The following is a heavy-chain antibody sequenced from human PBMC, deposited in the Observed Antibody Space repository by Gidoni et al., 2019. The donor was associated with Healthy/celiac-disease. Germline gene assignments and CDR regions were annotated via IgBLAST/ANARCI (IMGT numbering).Heavy chain of an antibody. CDR3: AKGGGHCSGGSCYFDY. J-gene: IGHJ4*02. CDR1: GFTFDDYT. CDR2: ISWDGGST. V-gene: IGHV3-43*01. Sequence: EVQLVESGGVVVQPGGSLRLSCAASGFTFDDYTMHWVRQAPGKGLEWVSLISWDGGSTYYADSVKGRFTISRGNSKNSLYLQMNSLRTEDTALYYCAKGGGHCSGGSCYFDYWGQGTLVTVSS. D-gene: IGHD2-15*01.